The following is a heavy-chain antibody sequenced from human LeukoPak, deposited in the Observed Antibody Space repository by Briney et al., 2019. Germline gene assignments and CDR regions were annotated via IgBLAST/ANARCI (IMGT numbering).Heavy chain of an antibody. CDR3: ARETPRRGETRDGYR. D-gene: IGHD5-24*01. J-gene: IGHJ4*02. CDR1: GFTLKKYW. V-gene: IGHV3-7*01. CDR2: IKEDGSET. Sequence: GGSLRLSCAASGFTLKKYWMNWVRQVPGKGLECLANIKEDGSETYYADSVKGRFTISRDNPKNLLFLQINSLRVEDTAVYYCARETPRRGETRDGYRWGQGTLVTVSS.